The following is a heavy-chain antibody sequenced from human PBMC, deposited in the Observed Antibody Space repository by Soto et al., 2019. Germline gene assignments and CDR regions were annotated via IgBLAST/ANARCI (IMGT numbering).Heavy chain of an antibody. D-gene: IGHD3-10*01. CDR2: ISAYNGNT. CDR1: GYTFTSYG. J-gene: IGHJ4*02. V-gene: IGHV1-18*01. CDR3: ARLDLVRGVTYFDY. Sequence: ASVKVSCKASGYTFTSYGISWVRQAPGQGLEWMGWISAYNGNTNYAQKLQGRVTMTTDTSTSTAYMELRSLRSEDTAVYYCARLDLVRGVTYFDYWGQGTLVTV.